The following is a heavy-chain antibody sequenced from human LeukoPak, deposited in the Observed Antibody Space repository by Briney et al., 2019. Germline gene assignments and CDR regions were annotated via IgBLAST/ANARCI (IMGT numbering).Heavy chain of an antibody. V-gene: IGHV4-34*01. CDR1: GGSISSYY. CDR3: ARALRGYSYIGY. D-gene: IGHD5-18*01. CDR2: INHSGST. J-gene: IGHJ4*02. Sequence: SETLSLTCTVSGGSISSYYWSWIRQPPGKGLEWIGEINHSGSTNYNPSLKSRVTISVDTSKNQFSLKLSSVTAADTAVYYCARALRGYSYIGYWGQGTLVTVSS.